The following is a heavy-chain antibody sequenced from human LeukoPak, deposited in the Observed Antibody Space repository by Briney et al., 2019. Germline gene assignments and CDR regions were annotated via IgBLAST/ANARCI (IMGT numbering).Heavy chain of an antibody. CDR1: GFTFSDYY. CDR3: AKDIAAAGNNWFDP. J-gene: IGHJ5*02. V-gene: IGHV3-23*01. D-gene: IGHD6-13*01. Sequence: PGGSLRLSCAASGFTFSDYYMSWIRQAPGKGLEWVSAISGSGGSTYYADSVKGRFTISRDNSKNTLYLQMNSLRAEDTAVYYCAKDIAAAGNNWFDPWGQGTLVTVSS. CDR2: ISGSGGST.